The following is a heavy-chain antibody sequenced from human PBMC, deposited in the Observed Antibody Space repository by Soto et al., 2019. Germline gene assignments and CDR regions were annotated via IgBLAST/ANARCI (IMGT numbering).Heavy chain of an antibody. J-gene: IGHJ4*02. Sequence: GGSLRLSCAASGFTFSSYGMHWVRQAPGKGLEWVAVISYDGSNKYYADSVKGRFTISRDNSKNTLYLQMNSLRAEDTAVYYCAKGGSGWYIDYWGQGTLVTVSS. CDR1: GFTFSSYG. CDR3: AKGGSGWYIDY. V-gene: IGHV3-30*18. D-gene: IGHD6-19*01. CDR2: ISYDGSNK.